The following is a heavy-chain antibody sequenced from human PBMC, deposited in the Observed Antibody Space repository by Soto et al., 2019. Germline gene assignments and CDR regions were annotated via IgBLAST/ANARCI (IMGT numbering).Heavy chain of an antibody. CDR1: GFTFTSSA. CDR2: IVVGSGNT. Sequence: KVSCKASGFTFTSSAVQWVRQARGQRLEWIGWIVVGSGNTNYAQKFQERVTITRDMSTSTAYMELSSLRSEDTAVYYCAGYSGGGTGYGMDVWGKGTRVTVSS. J-gene: IGHJ6*04. D-gene: IGHD6-19*01. V-gene: IGHV1-58*01. CDR3: AGYSGGGTGYGMDV.